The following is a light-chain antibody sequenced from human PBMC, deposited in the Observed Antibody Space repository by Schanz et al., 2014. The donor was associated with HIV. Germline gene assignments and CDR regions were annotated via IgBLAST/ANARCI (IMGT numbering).Light chain of an antibody. CDR1: QSVSNN. CDR2: GAS. CDR3: QQYGSSPKT. Sequence: EIVLTQSPATLSLSPGERATLSCRASQSVSNNLAWYQQKPGQAPRLLIYGASNRATGIPARFSGSGSGTDFTLTINRLEPEDVAVYYCQQYGSSPKTFGQGTKLEIK. V-gene: IGKV3-20*01. J-gene: IGKJ2*01.